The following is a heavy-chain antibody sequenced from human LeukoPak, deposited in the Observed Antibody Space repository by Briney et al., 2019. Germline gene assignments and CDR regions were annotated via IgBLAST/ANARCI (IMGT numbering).Heavy chain of an antibody. CDR2: LSGSGSST. V-gene: IGHV3-23*01. CDR3: AKASCSGGSCYRAPSPSYHGMDV. D-gene: IGHD2-15*01. CDR1: GFTLSSYA. Sequence: GGSLSPSCAAYGFTLSSYAISSASHAPGKGMEWHSLLSGSGSSTYYTESVKGRFTISRDNSKNTLYLQINSLRAEDTAVYYCAKASCSGGSCYRAPSPSYHGMDVWGQGTTVTVSS. J-gene: IGHJ6*02.